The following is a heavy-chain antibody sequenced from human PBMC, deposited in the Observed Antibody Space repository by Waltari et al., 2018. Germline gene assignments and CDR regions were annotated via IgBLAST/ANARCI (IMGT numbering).Heavy chain of an antibody. CDR3: ARDKPPVVAATWDYYYYGMDV. CDR1: GYTFTSYD. D-gene: IGHD2-15*01. CDR2: MNPNSGNT. Sequence: QVQLVQSGAEVKKPGASVKVSCKASGYTFTSYDINWVRQATGQGLAWMGWMNPNSGNTGYAQKFQGRVTITRNTSISTAYMELSSLRSEDTAVYYCARDKPPVVAATWDYYYYGMDVWGQGTTVTVSS. V-gene: IGHV1-8*03. J-gene: IGHJ6*02.